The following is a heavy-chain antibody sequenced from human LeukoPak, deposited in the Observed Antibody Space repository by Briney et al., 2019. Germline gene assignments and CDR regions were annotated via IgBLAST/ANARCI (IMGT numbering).Heavy chain of an antibody. Sequence: GGSLRLSCAASGFTFSSYGMHWVRQAPGKGLEWVAVISYDGSNKYYADSVKGRFTISRDNSKNTLYLQMNSLRAEDTAVYYCAKGFSGYVLDIWGQGTMVTVSS. CDR3: AKGFSGYVLDI. V-gene: IGHV3-30*18. CDR2: ISYDGSNK. D-gene: IGHD5-12*01. J-gene: IGHJ3*02. CDR1: GFTFSSYG.